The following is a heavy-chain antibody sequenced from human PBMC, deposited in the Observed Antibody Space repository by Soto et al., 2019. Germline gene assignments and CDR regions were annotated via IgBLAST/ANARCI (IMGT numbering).Heavy chain of an antibody. V-gene: IGHV3-74*01. CDR2: ISQDGAIA. Sequence: VQLVESGGGLVQPGGSLRLSCAASGFAFGSYWMHWVRQAPGKGLVWVSRISQDGAIATQADSVKGRFTISRDNAKNTLFLQMTSLRADDTAVYYCLRDQRHWNEFADQWGQGTLVNVSS. CDR3: LRDQRHWNEFADQ. CDR1: GFAFGSYW. J-gene: IGHJ4*02. D-gene: IGHD1-1*01.